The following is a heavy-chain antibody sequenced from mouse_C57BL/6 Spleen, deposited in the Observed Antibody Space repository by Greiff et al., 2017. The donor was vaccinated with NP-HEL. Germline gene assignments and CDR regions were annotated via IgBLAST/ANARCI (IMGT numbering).Heavy chain of an antibody. CDR3: TRRRITTVVGYAMDY. D-gene: IGHD1-1*01. CDR1: GYTFTDYE. CDR2: IDPETGGT. Sequence: VQLQQSGAELVRPGASVTLSCKASGYTFTDYEMHWVKQTPVHGLEWIGAIDPETGGTAYNQKFKGKAILTADKSSSTAYMELRSLTSEDSAVYYCTRRRITTVVGYAMDYWGQGTSVTVSS. V-gene: IGHV1-15*01. J-gene: IGHJ4*01.